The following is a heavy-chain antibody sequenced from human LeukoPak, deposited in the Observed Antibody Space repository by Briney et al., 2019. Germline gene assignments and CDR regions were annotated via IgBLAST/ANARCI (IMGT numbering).Heavy chain of an antibody. V-gene: IGHV4-39*07. J-gene: IGHJ4*02. CDR1: GGSISSSSYH. D-gene: IGHD3-22*01. Sequence: SETLSLTCSVSGGSISSSSYHWDWIRQPPGKGLEWIGNIYYSGSTFYNPSLKSRVTISIDSSKSQFSLRLRSVTAADTAFYYCARASILVSSGHPLDYWAQGTLVTVSS. CDR2: IYYSGST. CDR3: ARASILVSSGHPLDY.